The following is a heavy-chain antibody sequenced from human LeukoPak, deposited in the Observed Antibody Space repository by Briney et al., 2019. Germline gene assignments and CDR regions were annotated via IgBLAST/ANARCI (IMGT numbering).Heavy chain of an antibody. CDR2: ISAYNGNT. CDR1: GYTFTSYG. V-gene: IGHV1-18*01. Sequence: ASVKVSCKASGYTFTSYGISWVRQAPGQGLEWMGWISAYNGNTNYAQKLQGRVTMTTDTSTSTAYMELRSLRSDDTAVYYCARVNRSSSSWYGSVGYGMDVWGQGTTVTVSS. D-gene: IGHD6-13*01. CDR3: ARVNRSSSSWYGSVGYGMDV. J-gene: IGHJ6*02.